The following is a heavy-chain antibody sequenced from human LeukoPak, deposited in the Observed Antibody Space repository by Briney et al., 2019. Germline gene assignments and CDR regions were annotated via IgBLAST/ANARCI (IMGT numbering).Heavy chain of an antibody. Sequence: ASVKVSCKAYGYTFTPYYMHWVRQAPGQGLEWMGIINPTSANTRYAQKFQGRVTMTRDTSTSTVYMELSSLTPEDTAVYYCARDQRGGRISWYSHFDFWGQGTLVTVSS. CDR2: INPTSANT. CDR1: GYTFTPYY. J-gene: IGHJ4*02. CDR3: ARDQRGGRISWYSHFDF. D-gene: IGHD6-13*01. V-gene: IGHV1-46*01.